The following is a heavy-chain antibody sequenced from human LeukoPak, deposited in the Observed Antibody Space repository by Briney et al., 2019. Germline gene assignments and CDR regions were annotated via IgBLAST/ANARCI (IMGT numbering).Heavy chain of an antibody. CDR3: AGEGSGGWFGDERYMDV. V-gene: IGHV4-4*07. Sequence: KSSETLSLTCTVSGGSISNYYWSWIRQPAGKGLEWIGLIYTSGSTNYNPSLKSRVTMSIDTSKNQFSLKLSSVTAADTAVYYCAGEGSGGWFGDERYMDVWGKGTTVTVSS. J-gene: IGHJ6*03. CDR2: IYTSGST. D-gene: IGHD3-10*01. CDR1: GGSISNYY.